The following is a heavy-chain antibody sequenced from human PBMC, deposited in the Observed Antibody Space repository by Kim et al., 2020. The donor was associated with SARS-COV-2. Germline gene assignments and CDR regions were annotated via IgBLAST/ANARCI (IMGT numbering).Heavy chain of an antibody. CDR1: GGTFSSYA. J-gene: IGHJ4*02. CDR2: IIPIFGTA. CDR3: ARGISRSYRGSYYFDY. V-gene: IGHV1-69*13. Sequence: SVKVSCKASGGTFSSYAISWVRQAPGQGLEWMGGIIPIFGTANYAQKFQGRVTITADESTSTAYMELSSLRSEDTAVYYCARGISRSYRGSYYFDYWGQGTLVTVSS. D-gene: IGHD1-26*01.